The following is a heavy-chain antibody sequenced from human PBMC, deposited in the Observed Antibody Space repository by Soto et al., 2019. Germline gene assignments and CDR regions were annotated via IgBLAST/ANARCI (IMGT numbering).Heavy chain of an antibody. J-gene: IGHJ6*02. CDR3: AREYSGSYYYYYYYGMDV. CDR2: ISAYNGNT. D-gene: IGHD1-26*01. V-gene: IGHV1-18*01. Sequence: QVQLVQSGAEVKKPGASVKVSCKASGYTFTSYGISWVRQAPGQGLEWMGWISAYNGNTNYAQKLQGRVTMTTDTSTSTAYMELRSLRSDDTAVYYCAREYSGSYYYYYYYGMDVWGQGTTVTVSS. CDR1: GYTFTSYG.